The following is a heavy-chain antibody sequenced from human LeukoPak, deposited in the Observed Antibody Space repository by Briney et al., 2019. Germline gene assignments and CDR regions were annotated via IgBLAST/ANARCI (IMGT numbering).Heavy chain of an antibody. V-gene: IGHV4-59*08. CDR3: ARRPTGDPKFDY. Sequence: SETLSLTCSVSGGSISNYFWTWIRQPPGKGLEWIGYIYSSGSTYYNPSLKSRVTISVDTSKNRFSLKLITVTAADTAVYYCARRPTGDPKFDYWGQGTLVTVSS. CDR2: IYSSGST. CDR1: GGSISNYF. J-gene: IGHJ4*02. D-gene: IGHD7-27*01.